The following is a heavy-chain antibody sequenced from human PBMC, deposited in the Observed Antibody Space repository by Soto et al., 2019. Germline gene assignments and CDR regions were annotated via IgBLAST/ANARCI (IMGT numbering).Heavy chain of an antibody. D-gene: IGHD4-17*01. CDR3: AKGGWTTEVTPEY. CDR2: ISASGGNT. V-gene: IGHV3-23*01. Sequence: EVQLLESGGGLGQPGGSLRLSCAASGFTFSSYAMSWVRQAPGKGLEWVSAISASGGNTYYADSVKGRFTISRDNSKNTMYLQMSCLRIDDSAVYYCAKGGWTTEVTPEYWGQGTLVTVSS. J-gene: IGHJ4*02. CDR1: GFTFSSYA.